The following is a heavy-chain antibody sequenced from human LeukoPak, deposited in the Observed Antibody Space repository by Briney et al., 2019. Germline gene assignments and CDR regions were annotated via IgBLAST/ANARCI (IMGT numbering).Heavy chain of an antibody. CDR2: IIPIFGTA. J-gene: IGHJ4*02. V-gene: IGHV1-69*13. CDR3: VLCSGGSCYTYDY. Sequence: ASVKVSCKASGGTFSSYAISWVRRAPGQGLEWMGGIIPIFGTANYAQKFQGRVTITADESTSTAYMELSSLRSEDTAVYYCVLCSGGSCYTYDYWGQGTLVTVSS. D-gene: IGHD2-15*01. CDR1: GGTFSSYA.